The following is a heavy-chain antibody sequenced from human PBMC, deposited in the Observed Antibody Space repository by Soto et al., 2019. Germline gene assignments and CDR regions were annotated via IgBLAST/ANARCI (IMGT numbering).Heavy chain of an antibody. CDR3: ARDEGRQGPEYFHH. V-gene: IGHV3-74*01. Sequence: EVQLVESGGGLVQPGGSLRLSCAASGFSFSTYWMYWVRQAPGKGLVWVSRINVDGNTINYADSVKGRFTVSRDNAKNMLYLQMNSLRAEDTAVYYCARDEGRQGPEYFHHWGQGTLVTVSS. CDR1: GFSFSTYW. CDR2: INVDGNTI. J-gene: IGHJ1*01.